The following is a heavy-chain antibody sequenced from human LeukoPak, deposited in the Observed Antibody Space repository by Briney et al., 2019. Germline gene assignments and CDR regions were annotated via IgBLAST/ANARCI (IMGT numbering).Heavy chain of an antibody. Sequence: ASVKVSCKASGYTFNRNAMNWVRQAPGQGLEWMGWINTNTGNPTYAQGFTGRFVFSLDTSVSTAYLQISFLKAEDTAVYYCARGREPGIAVAIDYWGQGTLVTVSS. CDR2: INTNTGNP. J-gene: IGHJ4*02. D-gene: IGHD6-19*01. CDR3: ARGREPGIAVAIDY. CDR1: GYTFNRNA. V-gene: IGHV7-4-1*02.